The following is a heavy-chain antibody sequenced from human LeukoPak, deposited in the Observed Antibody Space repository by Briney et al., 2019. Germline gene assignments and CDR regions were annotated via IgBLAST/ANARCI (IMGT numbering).Heavy chain of an antibody. J-gene: IGHJ4*02. CDR1: GGSISSSNFY. D-gene: IGHD3-10*01. CDR2: IYYSGST. Sequence: SETLSLTCTVSGGSISSSNFYWGWIRQPPGKGLEWIGSIYYSGSTYYNPSLKSRVSISVDTSRNQFSLKLSSVTAADTAVYYCARDARVQKWFGELLKTTTYYFDYWGQGTLVTVSS. CDR3: ARDARVQKWFGELLKTTTYYFDY. V-gene: IGHV4-39*07.